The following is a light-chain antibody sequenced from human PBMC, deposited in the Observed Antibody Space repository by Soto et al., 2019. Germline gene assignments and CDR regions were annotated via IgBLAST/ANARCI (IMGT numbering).Light chain of an antibody. V-gene: IGKV3-20*01. CDR3: QQYVSSPRA. CDR1: QSVTSSY. J-gene: IGKJ1*01. CDR2: GAS. Sequence: ESVLTQSPGTLSLSPGERATLSCRASQSVTSSYLAWYQQKPGQAPRLLIYGASSRATGIPDRFSGSGSGTDFTLTISRLEPEDFALYYCQQYVSSPRAFGQGTMVEI.